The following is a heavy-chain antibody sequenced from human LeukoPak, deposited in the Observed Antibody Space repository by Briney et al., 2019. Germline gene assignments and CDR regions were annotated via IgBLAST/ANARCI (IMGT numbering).Heavy chain of an antibody. Sequence: PSATLSLTCTVPGGSISSGSYYWSWIRQPAGKGLEWIGRIYTSGSTNYNPSLKSRVTMSVDTSKNQFSLKLSSVTAADTAVYYCVRGHSSSWYYFDYWGQGTPVTVSS. CDR2: IYTSGST. CDR3: VRGHSSSWYYFDY. J-gene: IGHJ4*02. CDR1: GGSISSGSYY. V-gene: IGHV4-61*02. D-gene: IGHD6-13*01.